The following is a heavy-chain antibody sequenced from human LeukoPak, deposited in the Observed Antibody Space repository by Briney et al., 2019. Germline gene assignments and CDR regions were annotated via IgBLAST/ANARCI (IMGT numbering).Heavy chain of an antibody. D-gene: IGHD3-10*01. CDR1: GFTFSSYW. J-gene: IGHJ6*02. Sequence: GGSLRLSCAASGFTFSSYWMSWVRQAPVKGLEWVANIKQDGSEKYYVDSVKGRFTISRDNAKNSLYLQMNSLRAEDTALYYCAKDRGSGNTDHYYYDMDVWGQGTTVTVSS. V-gene: IGHV3-7*03. CDR2: IKQDGSEK. CDR3: AKDRGSGNTDHYYYDMDV.